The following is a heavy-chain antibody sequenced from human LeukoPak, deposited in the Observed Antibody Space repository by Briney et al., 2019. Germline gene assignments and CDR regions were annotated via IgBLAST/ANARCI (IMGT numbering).Heavy chain of an antibody. J-gene: IGHJ4*02. V-gene: IGHV1-69*04. Sequence: ASVKVSCKASGGTFSSYAISWVRQAPGQGLEWMGRIIPILGIANYAQKFQGRVTITADKSTSTAYMELSSLRSENTAVYYCARDSSGLFDCWGQGTLVTVSS. CDR2: IIPILGIA. CDR3: ARDSSGLFDC. D-gene: IGHD3-22*01. CDR1: GGTFSSYA.